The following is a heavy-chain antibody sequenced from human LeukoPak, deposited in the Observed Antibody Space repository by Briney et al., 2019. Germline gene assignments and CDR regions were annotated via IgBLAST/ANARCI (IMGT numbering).Heavy chain of an antibody. J-gene: IGHJ3*02. CDR1: GFTFRNFD. CDR2: IGTAGDT. D-gene: IGHD6-13*01. CDR3: SRGGAPAGYAYDI. Sequence: GGSLRLSCATSGFTFRNFDLHWVRQATGEGLEWVSAIGTAGDTYYPDSVKGRFTISRDNAKNSFYLQMNNLRVGDTAVYYCSRGGAPAGYAYDIWGNGTVVTVSS. V-gene: IGHV3-13*01.